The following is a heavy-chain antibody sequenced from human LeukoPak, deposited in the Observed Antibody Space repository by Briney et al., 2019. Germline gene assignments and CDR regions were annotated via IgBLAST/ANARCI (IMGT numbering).Heavy chain of an antibody. CDR3: ARGVGDGYKY. V-gene: IGHV4-34*01. CDR2: INHSGST. Sequence: GSLRLSCAASGFTVSSNYMSWVRQPPGKGLEWIGEINHSGSTNYNPSLKSRVTISVDTSKNQFSLKLSSVTAADTAVYYCARGVGDGYKYWGQGTLVTVSS. CDR1: GFTVSSNY. J-gene: IGHJ4*02. D-gene: IGHD5-24*01.